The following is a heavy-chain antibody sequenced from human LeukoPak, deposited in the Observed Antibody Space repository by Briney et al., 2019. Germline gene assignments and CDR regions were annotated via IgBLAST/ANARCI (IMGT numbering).Heavy chain of an antibody. Sequence: AGSQRLSWAASGFTFSSYSMNWVRQAPGKGLEWVSSISSSSSYIYYADSVKGRFTISRDNAKNSLYLQMNSLRAEDTAVYYCARTYYSGYDWGMPDYWGQGTLVTLSS. J-gene: IGHJ4*02. D-gene: IGHD5-12*01. CDR3: ARTYYSGYDWGMPDY. CDR1: GFTFSSYS. V-gene: IGHV3-21*01. CDR2: ISSSSSYI.